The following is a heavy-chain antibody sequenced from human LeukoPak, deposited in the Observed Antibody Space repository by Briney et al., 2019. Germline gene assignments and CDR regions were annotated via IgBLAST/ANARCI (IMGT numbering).Heavy chain of an antibody. CDR3: ARDRPGATVTPFDY. V-gene: IGHV3-48*02. J-gene: IGHJ4*02. CDR2: ITSSSSTI. CDR1: GFTFSSYS. Sequence: PGGSLRLSCAASGFTFSSYSMNWVRQAPGKGLEWVSYITSSSSTIYYADSVKGRFTISRDNAKNSLYLQMSSLRDEDTAVYYCARDRPGATVTPFDYWGLGTLVTVSS. D-gene: IGHD4-17*01.